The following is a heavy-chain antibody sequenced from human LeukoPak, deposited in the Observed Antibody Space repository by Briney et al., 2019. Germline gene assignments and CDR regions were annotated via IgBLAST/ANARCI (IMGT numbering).Heavy chain of an antibody. D-gene: IGHD5-12*01. J-gene: IGHJ5*02. CDR3: SWLNVDIVATISGWFDP. CDR1: GYTFSVYD. Sequence: AAVKVSCKASGYTFSVYDMHWGRQPPGQGQEWMGGVNPDSSGTNYAQEVQVRVTMTMDTAITTAYIELSRLRSDDTAVYYCSWLNVDIVATISGWFDPWGQGTLVTVSS. V-gene: IGHV1-2*02. CDR2: VNPDSSGT.